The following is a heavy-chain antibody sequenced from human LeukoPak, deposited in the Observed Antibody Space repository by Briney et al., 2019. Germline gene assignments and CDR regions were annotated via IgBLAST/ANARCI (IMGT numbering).Heavy chain of an antibody. Sequence: SQTLSLTCTVSGGSISSGGYYWSWIHQHPGKGLEWIGYIYYSGSTYYNPSLKSRVTISVDTSKNQFSLKLSSVTAADTAVYYCARDHYDSSGYLFDPWGQGTLVTVSS. CDR1: GGSISSGGYY. CDR3: ARDHYDSSGYLFDP. D-gene: IGHD3-22*01. V-gene: IGHV4-31*03. CDR2: IYYSGST. J-gene: IGHJ5*02.